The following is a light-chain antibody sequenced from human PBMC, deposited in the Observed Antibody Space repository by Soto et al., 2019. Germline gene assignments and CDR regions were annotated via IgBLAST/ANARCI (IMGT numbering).Light chain of an antibody. CDR3: QKYNSFWT. CDR2: DAS. V-gene: IGKV1-5*01. CDR1: QSISKY. Sequence: DTQMTQSPSTLSASVGDRVTITCRASQSISKYLAWYQHKPGKAPKLLIHDASSLESGVPLRFSGSGSGTEFTLIISSLQPEDFATYYCQKYNSFWTFGQGTKVDI. J-gene: IGKJ1*01.